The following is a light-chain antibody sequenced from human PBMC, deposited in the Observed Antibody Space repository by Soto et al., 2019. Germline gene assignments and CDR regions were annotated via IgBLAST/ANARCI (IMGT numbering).Light chain of an antibody. CDR1: SSDVGGYNF. CDR3: SSYTSSSTQV. CDR2: DVS. J-gene: IGLJ1*01. Sequence: QSALTQPASVSGCPGQSITISCTGTSSDVGGYNFVSWYQQHPGKAPKFLIYDVSNRPSGVSTRFSGSKSGNTASLTISGLQAEDEADDYCSSYTSSSTQVFGTGTKVTVL. V-gene: IGLV2-14*03.